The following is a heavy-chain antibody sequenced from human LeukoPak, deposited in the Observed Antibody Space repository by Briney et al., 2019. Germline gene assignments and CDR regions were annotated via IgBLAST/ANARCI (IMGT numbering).Heavy chain of an antibody. CDR2: INPNSGGT. D-gene: IGHD6-13*01. CDR3: ARRNEYSSSYYYYYYYMDV. J-gene: IGHJ6*03. CDR1: GYTFTGYY. V-gene: IGHV1-2*02. Sequence: ASVKVSCEASGYTFTGYYMHWVRQAPGQGLEWMGWINPNSGGTNYAQKFQGRVTMTRDTSISTAYMELSRLRSDDTAVYYCARRNEYSSSYYYYYYYMDVWGKGTTVTISS.